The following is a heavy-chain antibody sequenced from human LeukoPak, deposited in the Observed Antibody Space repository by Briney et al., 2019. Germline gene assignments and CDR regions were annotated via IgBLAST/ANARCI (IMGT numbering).Heavy chain of an antibody. J-gene: IGHJ4*02. D-gene: IGHD3-3*01. CDR2: IYWDDDK. V-gene: IGHV2-5*02. CDR1: GFSLSTSGVG. Sequence: SGPTLVNPTQTLTLTCTFSGFSLSTSGVGVGWIRQSPGKALEWLAVIYWDDDKRYSPSLKSRLTITKDTSKNQVVLTMTNMDPVDTATYYCAHVKAYYDFWSGYSGYFDYWGQGTLVTVSS. CDR3: AHVKAYYDFWSGYSGYFDY.